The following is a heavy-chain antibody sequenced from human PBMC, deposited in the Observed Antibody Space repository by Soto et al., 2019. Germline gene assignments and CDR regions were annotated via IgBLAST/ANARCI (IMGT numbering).Heavy chain of an antibody. J-gene: IGHJ6*02. Sequence: QTGGSLRLSCAASGFTFSSYGMHWVRQAPGKGLEWVAVIWYDGSNKYYADSVKGRFTISRDNSKNTLYLQMNSLRAEDTAVYYCARAKTPLGGYKTKQRWWYYYYGMDVWGQGTTVTVSS. D-gene: IGHD2-15*01. CDR2: IWYDGSNK. CDR3: ARAKTPLGGYKTKQRWWYYYYGMDV. V-gene: IGHV3-33*01. CDR1: GFTFSSYG.